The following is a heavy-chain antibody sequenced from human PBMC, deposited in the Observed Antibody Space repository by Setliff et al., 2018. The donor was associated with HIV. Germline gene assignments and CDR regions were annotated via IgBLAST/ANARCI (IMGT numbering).Heavy chain of an antibody. CDR1: GGTFSDYD. CDR3: AKSLDVPSKPGPYYYSICV. J-gene: IGHJ6*03. Sequence: GGSLRRSCAPSGGTFSDYDIHWVRQAPGKGMEWLTYIRYDASNKFYADSLKGRFTIASDKSKNTMLLQFNSLRVDDTAVYYCAKSLDVPSKPGPYYYSICVWGKGTTVTVSS. V-gene: IGHV3-30*02. CDR2: IRYDASNK.